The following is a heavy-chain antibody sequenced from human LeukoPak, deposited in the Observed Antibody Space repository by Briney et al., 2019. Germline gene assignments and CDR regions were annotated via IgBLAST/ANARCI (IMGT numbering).Heavy chain of an antibody. Sequence: GGSLRLSCAASGFSFSSYGMHWVRQAPGKGLEWVTFIPYDGSNQYYADSVKGRFTISRDNAKNTLYLQMDSLRAEDTAVYYCTRDGRGTLPFEYWGQGTLVTVSS. CDR3: TRDGRGTLPFEY. D-gene: IGHD1-26*01. CDR1: GFSFSSYG. J-gene: IGHJ4*02. V-gene: IGHV3-30*02. CDR2: IPYDGSNQ.